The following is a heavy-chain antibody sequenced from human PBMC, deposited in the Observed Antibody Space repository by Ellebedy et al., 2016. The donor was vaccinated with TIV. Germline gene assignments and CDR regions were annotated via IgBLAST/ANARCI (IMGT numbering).Heavy chain of an antibody. CDR1: GYTFTGYY. CDR3: ARGAPIVGEPFDY. Sequence: ASVKVSXXASGYTFTGYYMHWVRQAPGQGLEWMGWINPNSGGTNYAQKFQGRVTMTRDTSISTAYMELSRLRSDDTAVYYCARGAPIVGEPFDYWGQGTLVTVSS. J-gene: IGHJ4*02. D-gene: IGHD1-26*01. CDR2: INPNSGGT. V-gene: IGHV1-2*02.